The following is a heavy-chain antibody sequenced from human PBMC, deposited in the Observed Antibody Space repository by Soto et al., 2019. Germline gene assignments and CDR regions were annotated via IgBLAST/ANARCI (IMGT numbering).Heavy chain of an antibody. CDR2: ISAYNGNT. V-gene: IGHV1-18*04. D-gene: IGHD1-7*01. CDR3: ARELTLLELPYYYYGMDV. Sequence: ASVKVSCKASGYTFSGYYIHWLRQAPGQGLEWMGWISAYNGNTNYAQKLQGRVTMTTDTSTSTAYMELRSLRSDDTAVYYCARELTLLELPYYYYGMDVWGQGTTVTVSS. J-gene: IGHJ6*02. CDR1: GYTFSGYY.